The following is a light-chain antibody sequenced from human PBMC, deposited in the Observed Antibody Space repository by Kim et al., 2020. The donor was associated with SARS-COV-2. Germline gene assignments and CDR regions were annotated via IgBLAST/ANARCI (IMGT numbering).Light chain of an antibody. Sequence: SYELTQPLSVSVALGQTATITCGASNIGSKIVHWYQQTPGQAPVMVIDRDTNRPSGIPERFSGSTSGNTATLTISRAQAGDEADYYCQVWDSNTWVFGGGTQLNVL. CDR3: QVWDSNTWV. CDR1: NIGSKI. J-gene: IGLJ3*02. CDR2: RDT. V-gene: IGLV3-9*01.